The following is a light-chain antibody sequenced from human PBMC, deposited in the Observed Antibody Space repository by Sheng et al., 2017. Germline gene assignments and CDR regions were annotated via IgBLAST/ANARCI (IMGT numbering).Light chain of an antibody. CDR2: AAS. Sequence: DIQMTQSPSSLSASVGDRVTITCRASQSISSNLLWYQQKPGKAPKLLIYAASNLQSGVPSTFSGSGSGTDFTLTISSLQPEDFATYYCQQNYSIPRTFAQGTKPGDQT. J-gene: IGKJ2*02. CDR1: QSISSN. V-gene: IGKV1-39*01. CDR3: QQNYSIPRT.